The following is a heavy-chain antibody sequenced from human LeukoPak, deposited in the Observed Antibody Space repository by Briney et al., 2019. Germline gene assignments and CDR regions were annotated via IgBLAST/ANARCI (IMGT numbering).Heavy chain of an antibody. V-gene: IGHV4-4*07. J-gene: IGHJ5*02. CDR1: GGSINSYY. D-gene: IGHD3-16*01. CDR2: IFSSGNT. CDR3: ARSPHRLIGHWFDP. Sequence: SETLSLTCTVSGGSINSYYWSWIRQPAGKGLEWIGRIFSSGNTIYNPSLQSRVTMSVDTSKNQFSLRLNSVTAADTAVYYCARSPHRLIGHWFDPWGQGTLVTVSS.